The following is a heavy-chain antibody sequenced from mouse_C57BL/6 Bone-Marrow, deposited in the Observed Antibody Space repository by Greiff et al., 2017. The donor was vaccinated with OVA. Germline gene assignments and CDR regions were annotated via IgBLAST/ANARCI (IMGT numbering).Heavy chain of an antibody. V-gene: IGHV1-39*01. CDR2: INPNYGTT. J-gene: IGHJ2*01. Sequence: VQLKESGPELVKPGASVKISCKASGYSFTDYNMNWVKQSTGKSLEWIGVINPNYGTTSYNQKFKGKATLTVDQSSSTAYMQLNSLTSEDSAVDYCARSDGWLLWDYWGQGTTLTVSS. CDR1: GYSFTDYN. D-gene: IGHD2-3*01. CDR3: ARSDGWLLWDY.